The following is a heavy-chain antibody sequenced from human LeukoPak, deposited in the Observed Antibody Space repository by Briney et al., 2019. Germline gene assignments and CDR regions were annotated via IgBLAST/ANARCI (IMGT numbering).Heavy chain of an antibody. D-gene: IGHD6-13*01. V-gene: IGHV1-2*02. CDR1: GYSFTDYS. J-gene: IGHJ4*02. Sequence: GASVKVSCKASGYSFTDYSMHWVRQAPGQGLEWMGWINPNSGGTDYAQKLQGRVTMTTDTSTSTAYMELRSLRSDDTAVYYCARGGYSSSWVFDYWGQGTLVTVSS. CDR2: INPNSGGT. CDR3: ARGGYSSSWVFDY.